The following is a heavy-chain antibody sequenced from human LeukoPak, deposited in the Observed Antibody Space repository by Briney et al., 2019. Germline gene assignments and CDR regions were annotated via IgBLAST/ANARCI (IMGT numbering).Heavy chain of an antibody. V-gene: IGHV3-23*01. J-gene: IGHJ5*02. CDR3: ARSSGYYYDSSGYPLGWFDP. Sequence: PGGSLRLSCAASGFTFSSYAMSWVRQAPGKGLEWVSAISGSGGSTYYADSVKGRFTISRDNSKNTLYLRMNSLRAEDTAVYYCARSSGYYYDSSGYPLGWFDPWGQGTLVTVSS. CDR1: GFTFSSYA. D-gene: IGHD3-22*01. CDR2: ISGSGGST.